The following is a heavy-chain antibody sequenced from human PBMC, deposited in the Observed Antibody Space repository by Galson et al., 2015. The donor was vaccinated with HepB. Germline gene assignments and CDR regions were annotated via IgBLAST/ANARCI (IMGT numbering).Heavy chain of an antibody. CDR3: AKGFRYTAMVNYFDY. J-gene: IGHJ4*02. CDR1: GFIFSDYY. Sequence: SLRLSCAASGFIFSDYYMSWIRQAPGKGLEWVSYISSSGSTIYYADSVKGRFTISRDNAKNSVYLQMNSLRAEDTAVYYCAKGFRYTAMVNYFDYWGQGTLVTVSS. D-gene: IGHD5-18*01. V-gene: IGHV3-11*04. CDR2: ISSSGSTI.